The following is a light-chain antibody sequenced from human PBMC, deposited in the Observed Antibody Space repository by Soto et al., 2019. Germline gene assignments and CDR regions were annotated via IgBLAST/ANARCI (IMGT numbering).Light chain of an antibody. V-gene: IGLV2-23*01. J-gene: IGLJ2*01. CDR2: EGS. CDR3: CSYAGSSTFL. CDR1: SSDVGSYNL. Sequence: QSALTQPASVSGSPGQSITISCTGTSSDVGSYNLVSWYQQHPGKAPKLMIYEGSKRPSWVSNRFSGSKSGNTASLTVSGLQAEDEADYYCCSYAGSSTFLFGGGTKLTVL.